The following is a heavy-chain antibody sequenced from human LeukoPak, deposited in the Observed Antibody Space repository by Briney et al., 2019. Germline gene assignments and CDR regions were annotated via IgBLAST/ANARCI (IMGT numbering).Heavy chain of an antibody. CDR1: GGSFSGYY. D-gene: IGHD3-3*01. V-gene: IGHV4-34*01. CDR3: ARFWSGYLDY. J-gene: IGHJ4*02. CDR2: INHSESTST. Sequence: PSETLSLTCAVYGGSFSGYYWSWIRQPPGKGLEWIGEINHSESTSTNYNPSLKSRVTISVDTSKNQFSLQLTSVTAADTAVYYCARFWSGYLDYWGQGTLVTVSP.